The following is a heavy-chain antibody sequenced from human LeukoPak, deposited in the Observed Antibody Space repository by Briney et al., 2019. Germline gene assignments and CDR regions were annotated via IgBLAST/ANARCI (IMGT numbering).Heavy chain of an antibody. CDR2: ISAYNGNT. V-gene: IGHV1-18*01. D-gene: IGHD3-22*01. CDR3: ARDYWTLAGPQSSGYSPSDY. CDR1: GYTFTSYG. J-gene: IGHJ4*02. Sequence: GASVKGSCKASGYTFTSYGISWVRQAPGQGLEWSGWISAYNGNTNYAQKLQGRVTMTTDTSTSTAYMELRSLRSDDTAVYYCARDYWTLAGPQSSGYSPSDYWGQGTLVTVSS.